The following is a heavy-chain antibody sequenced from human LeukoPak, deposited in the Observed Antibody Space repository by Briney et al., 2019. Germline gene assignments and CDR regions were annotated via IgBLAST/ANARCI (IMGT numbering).Heavy chain of an antibody. CDR1: GFTFSSYS. CDR2: ISSSSSTI. CDR3: ARDLGYSSSTDAFDI. Sequence: GGSLRLSCAASGFTFSSYSMNWVRQAPGKGLEWVSYISSSSSTIYYADSVKGRFTISRDNAKNSLYLQMNSLRAEDTAVYYCARDLGYSSSTDAFDIWGQGTLVTVSS. D-gene: IGHD6-6*01. V-gene: IGHV3-48*01. J-gene: IGHJ4*02.